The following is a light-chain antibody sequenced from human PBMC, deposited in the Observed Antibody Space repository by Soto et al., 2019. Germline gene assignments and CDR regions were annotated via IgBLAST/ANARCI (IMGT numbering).Light chain of an antibody. V-gene: IGLV2-14*01. CDR2: NVS. CDR1: SSDIGGYNY. J-gene: IGLJ2*01. Sequence: QSALTQPASVSGSPGQSITISCTGTSSDIGGYNYVSWYQQHPGKAPKLMIYNVSNRPSGVSNRFSGSKSGNTASLTISGLQAEDEADYYCSSYSGSPAVVFGGATKLTVL. CDR3: SSYSGSPAVV.